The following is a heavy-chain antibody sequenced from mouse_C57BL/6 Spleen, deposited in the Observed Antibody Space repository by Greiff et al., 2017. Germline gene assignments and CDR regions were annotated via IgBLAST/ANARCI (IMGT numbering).Heavy chain of an antibody. CDR3: TRRAYYYGNYFDY. CDR2: IYPGNSDT. V-gene: IGHV1-5*01. CDR1: GYTFTSYW. Sequence: EVMLVESGTVLARPGASVKMSCKTSGYTFTSYWMHWVKQRPGQGLEWIGAIYPGNSDTSYNQKFKGKAKLTAVTSASTAYMELSSLTNEDSAVYYCTRRAYYYGNYFDYWGQGTTLTVSS. J-gene: IGHJ2*01. D-gene: IGHD1-1*01.